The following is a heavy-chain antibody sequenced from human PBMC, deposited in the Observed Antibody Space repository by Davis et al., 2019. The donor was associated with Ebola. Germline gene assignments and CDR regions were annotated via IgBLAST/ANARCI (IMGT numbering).Heavy chain of an antibody. D-gene: IGHD3-22*01. CDR1: GIIFSNAW. Sequence: GESLKISCVASGIIFSNAWMSWVRQAPGKGLEWVGRVKSKTDGGTTDYAAPVKGRFTISRDNSKNTLYLQMNSLRAEDTAVYYCVGDSSGYNSERLYYTYYMDVWGKGTTVTVSS. J-gene: IGHJ6*03. CDR3: VGDSSGYNSERLYYTYYMDV. V-gene: IGHV3-15*01. CDR2: VKSKTDGGTT.